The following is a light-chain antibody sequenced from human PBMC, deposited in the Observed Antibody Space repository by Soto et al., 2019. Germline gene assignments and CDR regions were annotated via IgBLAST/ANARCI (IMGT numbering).Light chain of an antibody. Sequence: DIQMTQSPSSLSASVGDKVTITCGASQGISSYLAWYQQKPGKVPKLLIYAASTLQSGVPSRFSGSGSGTDFTLTISSLQPEDVATYYCQKYNSAPHTFGQGTKLEIK. J-gene: IGKJ2*01. CDR2: AAS. V-gene: IGKV1-27*01. CDR1: QGISSY. CDR3: QKYNSAPHT.